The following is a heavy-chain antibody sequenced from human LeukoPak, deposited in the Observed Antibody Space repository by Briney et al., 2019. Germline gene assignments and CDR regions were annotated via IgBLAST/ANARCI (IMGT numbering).Heavy chain of an antibody. Sequence: RPGGSLRLSCAASGFTFSSYWMSWVRQAPGKGLGWVANIKQDGSEKYYVDSVKGRFTISRDNAKNSLYLQMNSLRAEDTAVYYCARDNGRTGRRSAAGTFRFDYWGQGTLVTVSS. CDR2: IKQDGSEK. CDR1: GFTFSSYW. V-gene: IGHV3-7*01. D-gene: IGHD6-13*01. CDR3: ARDNGRTGRRSAAGTFRFDY. J-gene: IGHJ4*02.